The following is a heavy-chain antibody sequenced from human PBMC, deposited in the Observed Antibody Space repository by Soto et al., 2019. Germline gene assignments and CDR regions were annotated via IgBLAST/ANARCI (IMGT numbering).Heavy chain of an antibody. Sequence: SQTLSLTRAISGDSVSTNIAAWSWIRQSPSRGLEWLGRTYYRSKWYNEYADSVKSRITINADTSKNQFSLQLKSVTPEDTAVYYCARGQRIGLITTWFDSWGQGTLVTAPQ. CDR1: GDSVSTNIAA. D-gene: IGHD3-22*01. V-gene: IGHV6-1*01. J-gene: IGHJ5*01. CDR3: ARGQRIGLITTWFDS. CDR2: TYYRSKWYN.